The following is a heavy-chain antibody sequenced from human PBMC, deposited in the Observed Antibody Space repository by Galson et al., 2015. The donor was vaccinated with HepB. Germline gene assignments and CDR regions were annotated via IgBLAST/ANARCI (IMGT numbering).Heavy chain of an antibody. CDR1: GYTFTSYA. J-gene: IGHJ2*01. V-gene: IGHV7-4-1*02. CDR2: INTNTGNP. D-gene: IGHD5-12*01. CDR3: ASHIVAQYVWYFDL. Sequence: SVKVSCKASGYTFTSYAMNWVRQAPGQGLEWMGWINTNTGNPTYAQGFTGRFVFSLDTSVSTAYLQISSLKAEDTAVYYCASHIVAQYVWYFDLWGRGTLVTVSS.